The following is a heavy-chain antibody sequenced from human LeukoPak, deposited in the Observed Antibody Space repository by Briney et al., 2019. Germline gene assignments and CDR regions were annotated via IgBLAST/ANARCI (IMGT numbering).Heavy chain of an antibody. V-gene: IGHV3-33*01. D-gene: IGHD2-2*01. CDR3: ARDPIGYCSSTSCRYYYYGMDV. CDR2: IWYDGSNK. J-gene: IGHJ6*02. Sequence: PGGSLRLSCAASGFTFSSYGMHWVRQAPGKGLEWVAVIWYDGSNKYYADSVKGRFTISRDNSKNTLYLQMNSLRAEDTAVYYCARDPIGYCSSTSCRYYYYGMDVWGQGTTVTVSS. CDR1: GFTFSSYG.